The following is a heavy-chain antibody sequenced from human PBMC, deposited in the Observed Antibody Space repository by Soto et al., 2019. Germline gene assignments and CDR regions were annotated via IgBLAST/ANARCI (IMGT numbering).Heavy chain of an antibody. CDR2: IYHSGST. CDR1: SGSISSSNW. V-gene: IGHV4-4*02. J-gene: IGHJ5*02. Sequence: QVQLQESGPGLVKPSGTLSLTCAVSSGSISSSNWWSWVRQPPGKGLEWIGEIYHSGSTNYNPSRRSRVTISVDKSKNQSSLKLSCVTAADTAVYYCARGPHSSGWQPVGFDPWGQGTLVSAST. CDR3: ARGPHSSGWQPVGFDP. D-gene: IGHD6-19*01.